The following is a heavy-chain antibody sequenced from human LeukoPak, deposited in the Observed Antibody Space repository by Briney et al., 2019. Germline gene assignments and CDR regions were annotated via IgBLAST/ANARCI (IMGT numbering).Heavy chain of an antibody. D-gene: IGHD4/OR15-4a*01. Sequence: GGSLRLSCAASGFTFSTYAMSWVRQAPGKGLEWLSTIGGGGRDTFYADSVKGRFTVSRDNSKNTLYLQMSSLRAEDTAVYFCAKNRGANYYNYYMDVWGNGTPVTVSS. J-gene: IGHJ6*03. V-gene: IGHV3-23*01. CDR3: AKNRGANYYNYYMDV. CDR2: IGGGGRDT. CDR1: GFTFSTYA.